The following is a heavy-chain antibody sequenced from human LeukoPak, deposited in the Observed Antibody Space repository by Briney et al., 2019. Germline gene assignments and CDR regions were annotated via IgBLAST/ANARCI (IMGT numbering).Heavy chain of an antibody. Sequence: SETLSLTCTVSGGSISNYYWSWIRQPPGKGLEWIGHIYYSGATKYNPSLKSRITISVDTSKNQFSLMLSSVTAADTAVYYCARFGITVVRGGKYYFDYWGQGTLVSVSS. CDR1: GGSISNYY. D-gene: IGHD3-10*01. CDR2: IYYSGAT. CDR3: ARFGITVVRGGKYYFDY. V-gene: IGHV4-59*08. J-gene: IGHJ4*02.